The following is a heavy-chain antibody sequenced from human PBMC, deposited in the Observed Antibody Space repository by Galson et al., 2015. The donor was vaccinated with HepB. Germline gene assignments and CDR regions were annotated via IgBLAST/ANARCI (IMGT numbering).Heavy chain of an antibody. J-gene: IGHJ4*02. Sequence: SLRLSCAASGFTFSSYWMSWVRQAPGKGLEWVANIKQDGSEKYYVDSVKGRFTISRDNAKNSLYLQMNSLRAEDTAVYYCARDGNVLLWFGEGYFDYWGQGTLVTVSS. D-gene: IGHD3-10*01. CDR1: GFTFSSYW. CDR2: IKQDGSEK. CDR3: ARDGNVLLWFGEGYFDY. V-gene: IGHV3-7*03.